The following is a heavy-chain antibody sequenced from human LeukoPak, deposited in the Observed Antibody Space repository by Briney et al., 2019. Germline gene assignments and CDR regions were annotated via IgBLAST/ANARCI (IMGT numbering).Heavy chain of an antibody. CDR1: GGTFSSYA. CDR2: IIPILGIA. CDR3: AFHDYVWGSYRYPPDY. V-gene: IGHV1-69*04. J-gene: IGHJ4*02. D-gene: IGHD3-16*02. Sequence: ASVKVSCKASGGTFSSYAISWVRQAPGQGLEWMGRIIPILGIANYAQKFQGRVTITADKSTSTAYMELSSLRSEDTAVYYCAFHDYVWGSYRYPPDYWGQGTLVTVSS.